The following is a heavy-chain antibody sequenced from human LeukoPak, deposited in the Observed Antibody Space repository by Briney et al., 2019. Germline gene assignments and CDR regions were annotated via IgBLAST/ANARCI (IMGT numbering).Heavy chain of an antibody. CDR2: IYYSGST. V-gene: IGHV4-31*03. D-gene: IGHD3-16*02. CDR1: GGSISSGGYY. Sequence: PSETLSLTCTVSGGSISSGGYYWSWIRQRPGKGLEWIGYIYYSGSTYYNPSLKSRVTISVDTSKNQFSLKLSSVTAADTAVYXCETGSSFDYWGQGTLVTVSS. CDR3: ETGSSFDY. J-gene: IGHJ4*02.